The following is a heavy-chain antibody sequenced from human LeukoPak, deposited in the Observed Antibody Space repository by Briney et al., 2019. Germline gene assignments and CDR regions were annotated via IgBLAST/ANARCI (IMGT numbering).Heavy chain of an antibody. D-gene: IGHD3-10*01. J-gene: IGHJ5*02. CDR3: GNTHYNPSLKSRVTISVDTSKNQFSLKLSSVTAADTAVYYCARGSHYYGSGSPNWFDP. V-gene: IGHV4-59*01. CDR1: GGSISGYY. CDR2: IYYSGNT. Sequence: PSETLSLTCTVSGGSISGYYWTWIRQPPGKGLEWIGYIYYSGNTNYNPSLKSPVTISVDMSKNQFPLKLISGTPASTAVYYFGNTHYNPSLKSRVTISVDTSKNQFSLKLSSVTAADTAVYYCARGSHYYGSGSPNWFDPWGQGTLVTVSS.